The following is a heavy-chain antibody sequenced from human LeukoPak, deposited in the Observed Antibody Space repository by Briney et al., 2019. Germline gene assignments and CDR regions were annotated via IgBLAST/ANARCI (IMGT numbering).Heavy chain of an antibody. CDR1: GFTFSSYA. J-gene: IGHJ4*02. D-gene: IGHD5-12*01. CDR3: ARVRYSGYDFDY. Sequence: GGSLRLSCAASGFTFSSYAMTWVRQAPGKGLEWVSTISGGGGTTYYPDSVKGRFTISRDNSKNTLYLQMNSLRAEDTAVYYCARVRYSGYDFDYWGQGTLVTVSS. V-gene: IGHV3-23*01. CDR2: ISGGGGTT.